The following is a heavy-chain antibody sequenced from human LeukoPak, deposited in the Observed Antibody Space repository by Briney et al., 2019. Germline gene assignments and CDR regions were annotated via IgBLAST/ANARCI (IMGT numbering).Heavy chain of an antibody. Sequence: GGSLRLSCAASGLTFSSYSMTWVRQAPGKGLEWVAVISYDGSNKYYADSVKGRFTISRDNSKNTLYLQMNSLRAEDTAVYYCAKARDIVVVPAGVDYWGQGTLVTVSS. CDR1: GLTFSSYS. CDR3: AKARDIVVVPAGVDY. CDR2: ISYDGSNK. D-gene: IGHD2-2*01. V-gene: IGHV3-30*18. J-gene: IGHJ4*02.